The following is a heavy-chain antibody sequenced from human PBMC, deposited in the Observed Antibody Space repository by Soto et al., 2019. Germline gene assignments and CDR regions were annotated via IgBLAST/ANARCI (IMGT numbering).Heavy chain of an antibody. Sequence: ASVKVSCKASGERFTTYGISWGGQAPGKRIEGMGWNSTYNTRKKYAPKFQGRLLLTTDTSTTTAHMELRSLRPDDTAVYYCARWAGQVRDYGGPFDYWGQGTLVTVSS. V-gene: IGHV1-18*04. J-gene: IGHJ4*02. CDR3: ARWAGQVRDYGGPFDY. CDR1: GERFTTYG. CDR2: NSTYNTRK. D-gene: IGHD4-17*01.